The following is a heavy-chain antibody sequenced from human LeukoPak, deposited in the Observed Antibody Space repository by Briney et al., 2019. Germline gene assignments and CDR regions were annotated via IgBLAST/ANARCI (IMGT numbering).Heavy chain of an antibody. CDR1: GGSISSGGYY. CDR2: IYHSGST. Sequence: PSETLSLTCTVSGGSISSGGYYWSWIRQPPGKGLEWIGYIYHSGSTYYNPSLKSRVTISVDRSKNQFSLKLSSVTAADTAVYYCARAGSSSLDFDYWGQGTLVTVSS. CDR3: ARAGSSSLDFDY. V-gene: IGHV4-30-2*01. D-gene: IGHD6-6*01. J-gene: IGHJ4*02.